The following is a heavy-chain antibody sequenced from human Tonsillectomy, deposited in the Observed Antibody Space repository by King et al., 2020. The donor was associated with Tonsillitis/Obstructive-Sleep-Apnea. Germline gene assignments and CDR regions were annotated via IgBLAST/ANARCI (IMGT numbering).Heavy chain of an antibody. J-gene: IGHJ4*02. CDR1: GYTFTSYG. D-gene: IGHD3-22*01. V-gene: IGHV1-18*01. CDR3: ARVNYDSSGYYEGFDY. Sequence: VQLVESGAEVKKPGASVKVSCKASGYTFTSYGISWVRQAPGQGLEWMGWISAYNGDTKYAQNLQGRVTMTTDTATSTAYMEVGSLRSDDTALYYCARVNYDSSGYYEGFDYWGQGTLVPVSS. CDR2: ISAYNGDT.